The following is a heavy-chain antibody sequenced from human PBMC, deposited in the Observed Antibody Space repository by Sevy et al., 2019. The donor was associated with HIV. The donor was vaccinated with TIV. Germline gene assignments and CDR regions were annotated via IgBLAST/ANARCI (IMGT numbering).Heavy chain of an antibody. J-gene: IGHJ5*02. CDR1: GFIFYTYG. V-gene: IGHV3-33*05. CDR2: ISYDGSNQ. Sequence: GGSLRLSCAASGFIFYTYGIHWVRQAPGKGLEWLGVISYDGSNQYYGDSVKGRFTISRDNSKNMVYVQMNNLRFEDTAVYYCARENLHWLDPWGQGTLVTVSS. CDR3: ARENLHWLDP.